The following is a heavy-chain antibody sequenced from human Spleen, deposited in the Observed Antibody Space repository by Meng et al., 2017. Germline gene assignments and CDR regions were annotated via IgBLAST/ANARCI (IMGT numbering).Heavy chain of an antibody. CDR3: ARPYSSGWYVHFDY. Sequence: SETLSLTCTVSDDSISSYYWNWIRQPPGKGLEWIGFIYHNGDTNYNPSLKSRVTISVDTSKNQFSLKLSSVTAADTAVYYCARPYSSGWYVHFDYWGQGILVTVSS. J-gene: IGHJ4*02. D-gene: IGHD6-19*01. V-gene: IGHV4-59*12. CDR2: IYHNGDT. CDR1: DDSISSYY.